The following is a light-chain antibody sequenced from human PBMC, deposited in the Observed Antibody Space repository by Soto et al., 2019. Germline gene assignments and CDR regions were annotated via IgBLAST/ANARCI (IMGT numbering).Light chain of an antibody. CDR3: SSYTSSSTVV. CDR1: SSDIGGYNY. V-gene: IGLV2-14*01. CDR2: EVV. Sequence: QSALTQPASVSGSPGQSITISCTGTSSDIGGYNYVSWYQQHPGKAPKLMIYEVVNRPSGLSYRFSGSKSGNTASLTISGLQAEDEADYCCSSYTSSSTVVFGGGTKVTVL. J-gene: IGLJ2*01.